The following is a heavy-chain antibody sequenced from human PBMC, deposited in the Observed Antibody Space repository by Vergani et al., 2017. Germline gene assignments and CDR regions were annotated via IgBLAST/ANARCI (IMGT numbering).Heavy chain of an antibody. D-gene: IGHD3-22*01. J-gene: IGHJ3*02. CDR3: ASMIVVVPNDAFDI. V-gene: IGHV3-11*01. Sequence: QVQLVESGGGLVKPGGSLRLSCAASGFTFSDYYMSWIRQAPGKGLEWVAYISSSGSTIYYADSVKGRFTISRDNAKNSLYLQMNSLRAEDTAVYYCASMIVVVPNDAFDIWGQGTMVTVSS. CDR1: GFTFSDYY. CDR2: ISSSGSTI.